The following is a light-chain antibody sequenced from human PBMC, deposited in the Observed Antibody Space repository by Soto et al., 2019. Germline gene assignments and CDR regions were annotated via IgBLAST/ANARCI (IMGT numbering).Light chain of an antibody. CDR3: HQYDDLPYT. CDR1: QNISKF. CDR2: DAS. Sequence: DIQMTQSPSSLTASVGDRVTITCQTSQNISKFLIWHQQSPGKAPNLLISDASNLEAGVPSRFSGRGSGTHFTLTISSLQPEDIGRYFCHQYDDLPYTFGQGTRLQIK. J-gene: IGKJ2*01. V-gene: IGKV1-33*01.